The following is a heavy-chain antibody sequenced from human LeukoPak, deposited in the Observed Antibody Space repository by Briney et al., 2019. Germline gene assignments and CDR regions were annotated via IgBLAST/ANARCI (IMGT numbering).Heavy chain of an antibody. CDR2: ISAYNGNT. V-gene: IGHV1-18*01. CDR1: GYTFTSYG. J-gene: IGHJ4*02. Sequence: ASVKVSCKASGYTFTSYGISWVRQAPGQGLEWMGWISAYNGNTNYAQKLQGRVTMTTDTSTSAAYMELRSLRSDDTAVYYCARDYGSGSYPSFDYWGQGTLVTVSS. CDR3: ARDYGSGSYPSFDY. D-gene: IGHD3-10*01.